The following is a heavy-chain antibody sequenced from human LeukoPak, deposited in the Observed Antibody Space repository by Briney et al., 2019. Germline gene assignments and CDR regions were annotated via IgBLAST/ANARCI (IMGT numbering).Heavy chain of an antibody. CDR3: ARGDWFDP. V-gene: IGHV1-18*01. Sequence: ASVKVSCKASAYTFTSYDINRVRQAPGQGLEWMGWVSGYNGNTNYAQKFEGRVAMTTDTSSSTAYMELRNLRSDDTAIYYCARGDWFDPWGQGTLVTVSS. CDR2: VSGYNGNT. D-gene: IGHD2-21*01. J-gene: IGHJ5*02. CDR1: AYTFTSYD.